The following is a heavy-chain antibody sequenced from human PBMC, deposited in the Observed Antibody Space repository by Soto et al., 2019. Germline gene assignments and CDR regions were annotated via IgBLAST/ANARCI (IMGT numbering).Heavy chain of an antibody. CDR3: AKDSTNCSGGSCYSWLSPQNY. J-gene: IGHJ4*02. CDR2: ISGSGGST. D-gene: IGHD2-15*01. CDR1: GFTFSSYA. Sequence: GGSLRLSCAASGFTFSSYAMSWVRQAPGKGLEWVSAISGSGGSTYYADSVKGRFTISRDNSKNTLYLQMNSLRAEDTAVYYCAKDSTNCSGGSCYSWLSPQNYWGQGTLVTVSS. V-gene: IGHV3-23*01.